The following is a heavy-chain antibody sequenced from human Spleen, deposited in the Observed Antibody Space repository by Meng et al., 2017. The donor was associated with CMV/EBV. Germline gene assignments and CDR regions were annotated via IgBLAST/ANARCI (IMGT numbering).Heavy chain of an antibody. CDR2: ISPGDSDT. CDR3: ARRGIVGATRYFDL. D-gene: IGHD1-26*01. V-gene: IGHV5-51*01. J-gene: IGHJ2*01. Sequence: FSYSFTGFWIGWVPPMPGKGLEWMGIISPGDSDTRYSPSFQGQVTISADKSISTAYLQWSSLKASDTAMYFCARRGIVGATRYFDLWGRGTLVTASS. CDR1: SYSFTGFW.